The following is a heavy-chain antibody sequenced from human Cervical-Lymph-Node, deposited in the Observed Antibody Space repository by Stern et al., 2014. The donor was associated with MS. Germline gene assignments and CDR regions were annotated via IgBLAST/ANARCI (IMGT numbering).Heavy chain of an antibody. J-gene: IGHJ5*02. D-gene: IGHD6-6*01. CDR1: GYIFTDYY. CDR2: INPKSGGT. CDR3: TRALRIADRPSPGGHWFDP. V-gene: IGHV1-2*02. Sequence: QLVQSGAEVEKPGASVKVSCKASGYIFTDYYLHWVRQAPGQGLGWMGRINPKSGGTSYAQSFQGRVTLTRDTSITTAYMDLSRLTSDDTAVYYCTRALRIADRPSPGGHWFDPWGQGTLVIVSS.